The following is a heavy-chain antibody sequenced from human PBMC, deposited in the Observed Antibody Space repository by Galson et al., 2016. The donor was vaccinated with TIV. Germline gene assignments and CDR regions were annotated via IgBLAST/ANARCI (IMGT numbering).Heavy chain of an antibody. CDR3: ARARGYSGHEGNY. V-gene: IGHV1-69*13. J-gene: IGHJ4*02. Sequence: QSGAEVTQPGASVKVSCKASGGTFSSYAFSWVRQAPGQGLEWMGRIIGMFGPTNYAQKFQGRVTITADELTSTAYMELSSLRSEDTAMYYCARARGYSGHEGNYWGQGTLVTVSS. D-gene: IGHD5-12*01. CDR2: IIGMFGPT. CDR1: GGTFSSYA.